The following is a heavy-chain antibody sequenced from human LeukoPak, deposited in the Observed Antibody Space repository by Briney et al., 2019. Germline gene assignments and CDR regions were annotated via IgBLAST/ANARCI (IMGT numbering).Heavy chain of an antibody. CDR3: ARVGYYNGFDF. D-gene: IGHD3-9*01. Sequence: SETLSLTCAVYGGSFSGYYWSWIRQPPGKGLEWIGEINHSGSTNYNPSSKSRVTISVDTSKNQFSLKLSSVTAADTAVYYCARVGYYNGFDFWGQGTLVTVSS. V-gene: IGHV4-34*01. CDR2: INHSGST. J-gene: IGHJ4*02. CDR1: GGSFSGYY.